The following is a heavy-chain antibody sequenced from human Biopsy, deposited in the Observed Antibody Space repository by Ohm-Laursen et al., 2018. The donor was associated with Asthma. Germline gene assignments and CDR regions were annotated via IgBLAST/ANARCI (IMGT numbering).Heavy chain of an antibody. Sequence: SETLSLTCTVSGGSINIGDYYWSWIRQHLGKGLEWIGYIYYSGSTYYNPSLKSRVSILIDTSKNQFSLRLSSVTAADTAVYYCARTTYGDDGFDPWGQGTLVTVSS. V-gene: IGHV4-31*03. J-gene: IGHJ5*02. CDR3: ARTTYGDDGFDP. CDR1: GGSINIGDYY. CDR2: IYYSGST. D-gene: IGHD4-17*01.